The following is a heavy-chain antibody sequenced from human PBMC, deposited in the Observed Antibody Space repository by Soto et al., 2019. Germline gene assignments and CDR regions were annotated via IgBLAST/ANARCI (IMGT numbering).Heavy chain of an antibody. CDR2: IIPIFGTA. D-gene: IGHD6-13*01. CDR3: ARERIGAGGTTFDY. Sequence: SVKVSCKASGVTFSSYAISWVRQAPGQGLEWMGGIIPIFGTANYAQKFQGRVTITADESTSTAYMELSSLRSEDTAVYYCARERIGAGGTTFDYWGQGTLVTVSS. J-gene: IGHJ4*02. CDR1: GVTFSSYA. V-gene: IGHV1-69*13.